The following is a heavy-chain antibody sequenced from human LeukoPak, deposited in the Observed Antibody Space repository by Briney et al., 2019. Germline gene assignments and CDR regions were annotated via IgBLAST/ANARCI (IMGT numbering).Heavy chain of an antibody. V-gene: IGHV4-30-4*01. CDR3: ATGGWPLNFFDY. J-gene: IGHJ4*02. Sequence: SQTLSLTCTVSGDSISSGDYYWRWIRQPPGKGLEWIGYIYYSGRTYYNPSLKSRLTISVDTSRNQFSLKLSSVTAADTAVYYCATGGWPLNFFDYWGQGTLVTVSS. CDR1: GDSISSGDYY. CDR2: IYYSGRT. D-gene: IGHD6-19*01.